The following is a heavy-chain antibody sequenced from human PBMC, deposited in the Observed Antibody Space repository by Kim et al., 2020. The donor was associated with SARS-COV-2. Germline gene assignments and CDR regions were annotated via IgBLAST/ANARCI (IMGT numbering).Heavy chain of an antibody. V-gene: IGHV3-30*18. CDR2: ISYDGSNK. CDR3: AKGHAMMMTTRYYYYGMDV. Sequence: GGSLRLSCAASGFTFSSYGMHWVRQAPGKGLEWVAVISYDGSNKYYADSVKGRFTISRDNSKNTLYLQMNSLRAEDTAVYYCAKGHAMMMTTRYYYYGMDVWGQGTTVTVSS. J-gene: IGHJ6*02. CDR1: GFTFSSYG. D-gene: IGHD4-4*01.